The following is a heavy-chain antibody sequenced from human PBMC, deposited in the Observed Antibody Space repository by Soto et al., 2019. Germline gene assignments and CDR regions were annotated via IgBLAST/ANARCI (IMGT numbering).Heavy chain of an antibody. D-gene: IGHD3-3*01. Sequence: QVQLVESGGGVVQPGRSLRLSCAAAGFTFSSYGMHGVRKAPGKGLEWVAVISYDGSNKYYADSVKGRFTISRDNSKNTLYLQMNSLRAEDTAVYYCAKDVLRFLEWLAFYGMDVWGQGTTVTVYS. CDR2: ISYDGSNK. CDR1: GFTFSSYG. V-gene: IGHV3-30*18. CDR3: AKDVLRFLEWLAFYGMDV. J-gene: IGHJ6*02.